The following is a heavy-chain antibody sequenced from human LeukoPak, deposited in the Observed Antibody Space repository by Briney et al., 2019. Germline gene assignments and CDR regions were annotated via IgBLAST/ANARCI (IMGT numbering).Heavy chain of an antibody. D-gene: IGHD3-22*01. Sequence: GGSLRLSCAGSGFTFSDYYINWVRQAPGKGLEWVGRTRNKANSYTPDYVASVKGRFTISRDESKNSLYLQMNSLKTEDTAVYYCAMEGESSGPDFDYWGQGTLVTVSS. J-gene: IGHJ4*02. CDR3: AMEGESSGPDFDY. CDR1: GFTFSDYY. CDR2: TRNKANSYTP. V-gene: IGHV3-72*01.